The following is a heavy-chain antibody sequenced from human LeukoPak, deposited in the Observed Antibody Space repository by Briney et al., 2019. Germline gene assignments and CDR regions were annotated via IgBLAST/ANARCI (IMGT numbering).Heavy chain of an antibody. CDR2: IYFSGST. CDR3: ARRELSQEYGFDP. J-gene: IGHJ5*02. D-gene: IGHD6-6*01. V-gene: IGHV4-39*01. CDR1: GGSISSSSYY. Sequence: SETLSLTCTVSGGSISSSSYYWGWIRQPPGKGLEWIGSIYFSGSTYYNPSLKGRVTISVNTSKNQFSLKLSSVTAADTAVYYCARRELSQEYGFDPSGHGNLVTVSS.